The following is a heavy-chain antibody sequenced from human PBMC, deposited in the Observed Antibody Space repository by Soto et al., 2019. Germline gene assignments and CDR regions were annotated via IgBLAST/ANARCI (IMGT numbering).Heavy chain of an antibody. CDR1: GFTFNSYA. CDR2: ISGSGGNT. V-gene: IGHV3-23*01. J-gene: IGHJ4*02. CDR3: AKVQGAYDYGDFGFDY. D-gene: IGHD4-17*01. Sequence: PGGSLRLSCAASGFTFNSYAMSWVRQAPGKGLEWVSAISGSGGNTYYADSVKGRFTISRDNSKSTLYLQMNSLRAEDTAVYYCAKVQGAYDYGDFGFDYWGQGTLVNVSS.